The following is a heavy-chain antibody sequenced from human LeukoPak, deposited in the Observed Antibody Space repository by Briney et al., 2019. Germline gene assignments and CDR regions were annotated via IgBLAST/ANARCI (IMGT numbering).Heavy chain of an antibody. Sequence: GGSLRLSCAASGFTFSSYSMNWVRQAPGKGLEWVSLIYSGGSTYYADSVKGRFTISRDNVKNSVYLQMNSLRAEDTAVYSCARAVAAADSYWGRGTLVTVSS. J-gene: IGHJ4*02. CDR1: GFTFSSYS. CDR3: ARAVAAADSY. V-gene: IGHV3-66*01. CDR2: IYSGGST. D-gene: IGHD6-13*01.